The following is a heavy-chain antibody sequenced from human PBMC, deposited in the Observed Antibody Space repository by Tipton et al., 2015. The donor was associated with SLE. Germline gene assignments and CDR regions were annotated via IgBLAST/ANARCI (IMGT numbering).Heavy chain of an antibody. CDR1: GFTFSSYA. V-gene: IGHV3-23*01. CDR2: ISSSGGSA. Sequence: GSLRLSCAASGFTFSSYAMSWVRQAPGKGLEWVSTISSSGGSAYYADSVKGRFTISRDNSKNTLYLQMNSLRAEDTAVYYRAIIGTLTGDQWAFDIWGQGAMVTVSS. CDR3: AIIGTLTGDQWAFDI. J-gene: IGHJ3*02. D-gene: IGHD7-27*01.